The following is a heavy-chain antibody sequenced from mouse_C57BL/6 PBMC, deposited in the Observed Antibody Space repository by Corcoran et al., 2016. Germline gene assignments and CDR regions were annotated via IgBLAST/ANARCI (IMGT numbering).Heavy chain of an antibody. CDR1: GYTFTTYG. CDR2: INTYSGVP. Sequence: QIQLVQSGPELKKPGETVKISCKASGYTFTTYGMSWVKQAPGKGLKWMGWINTYSGVPTYADDFKGRFAFSLETSASTAYLQINNLKNEDTATYFCARSSYYGSRSDYWGQGTTLTVSS. V-gene: IGHV9-3*01. J-gene: IGHJ2*01. D-gene: IGHD1-1*01. CDR3: ARSSYYGSRSDY.